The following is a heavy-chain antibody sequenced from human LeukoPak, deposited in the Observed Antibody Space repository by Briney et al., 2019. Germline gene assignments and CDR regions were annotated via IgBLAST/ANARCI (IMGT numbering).Heavy chain of an antibody. CDR2: INPSGGST. CDR3: ARDLGYYDILTGFPRVRAFDI. J-gene: IGHJ3*02. D-gene: IGHD3-9*01. Sequence: ASVKVSCKASGYTFTSYYMHWVRQAPGQGLEWMGIINPSGGSTSYAQKFQGRVTMTRDTSTSTVYMELSSLRSEDTAVYYCARDLGYYDILTGFPRVRAFDIWGQGTMVTVSS. V-gene: IGHV1-46*01. CDR1: GYTFTSYY.